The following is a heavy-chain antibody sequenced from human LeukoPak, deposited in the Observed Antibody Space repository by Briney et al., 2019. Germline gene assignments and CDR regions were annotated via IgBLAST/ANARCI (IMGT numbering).Heavy chain of an antibody. Sequence: PGGSLRLSCAASGFTFSTYWMQWVRHGPGKGLEWVSHINSDGRSTTYADSVEGRFTTSRDNAKNMLYLQMNSLRAEDTAVYYCVRDNYGVDYWGQGILVTVSS. V-gene: IGHV3-74*03. CDR2: INSDGRST. D-gene: IGHD3-16*01. J-gene: IGHJ4*02. CDR1: GFTFSTYW. CDR3: VRDNYGVDY.